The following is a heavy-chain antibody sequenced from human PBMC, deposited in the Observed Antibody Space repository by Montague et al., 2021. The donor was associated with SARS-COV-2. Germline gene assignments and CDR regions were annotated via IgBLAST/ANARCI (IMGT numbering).Heavy chain of an antibody. J-gene: IGHJ6*02. CDR2: ISNDGSEK. CDR1: GFTFSDYA. Sequence: SLRLSCAASGFTFSDYAMHWVRQAPGKGLEWVAVISNDGSEKKYPDSVKGRLSISRDNSKNTVYLQLSSLRVDDTGVYYCAKESNQFLFIPGYYYGLDVWGQGTTVTVSS. D-gene: IGHD2-2*01. CDR3: AKESNQFLFIPGYYYGLDV. V-gene: IGHV3-30*18.